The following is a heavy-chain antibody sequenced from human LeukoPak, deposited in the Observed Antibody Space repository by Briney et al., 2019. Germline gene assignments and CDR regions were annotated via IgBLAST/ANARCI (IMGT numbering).Heavy chain of an antibody. V-gene: IGHV1-2*02. CDR2: IDPNSGGT. D-gene: IGHD5-18*01. Sequence: ASVKVSCKASGYTFTGYYMHWVRQAPGQGLEWMGWIDPNSGGTNYAQKFQGRVTMTRDTSISTAYMELSRLRSDDTAVYYCARGVGYSYGHYYYYYMDVWGKGTTVTVSS. CDR1: GYTFTGYY. CDR3: ARGVGYSYGHYYYYYMDV. J-gene: IGHJ6*03.